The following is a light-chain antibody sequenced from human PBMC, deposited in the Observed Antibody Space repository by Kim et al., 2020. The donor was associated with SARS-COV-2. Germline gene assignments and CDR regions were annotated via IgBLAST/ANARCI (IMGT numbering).Light chain of an antibody. CDR3: SSYAGSNNLV. V-gene: IGLV2-8*01. CDR2: EVS. CDR1: ISDVGGYNY. J-gene: IGLJ2*01. Sequence: GQSVPISCTGTISDVGGYNYVSWYQQHPGNAPKLMIYEVSKRPSGVPDRFSGSKSGNTASLTVSGLQAEDEADYYCSSYAGSNNLVFGGGTQLTVL.